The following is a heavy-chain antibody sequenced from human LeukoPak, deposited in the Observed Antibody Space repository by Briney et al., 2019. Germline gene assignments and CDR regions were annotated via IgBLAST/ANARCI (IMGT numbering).Heavy chain of an antibody. CDR3: ARGPYCSGGSCYGVSYYYYYMDV. J-gene: IGHJ6*03. D-gene: IGHD2-15*01. CDR2: ISSSGSTI. Sequence: GGSLRLSCAASGFTFSDYYMSWIRQAPGKGLEWVSYISSSGSTIYYADSVKGRFTVSRDNAKNSLYLQMNSLRAEDTAVYYCARGPYCSGGSCYGVSYYYYYMDVWGKGTTVTVSS. V-gene: IGHV3-11*04. CDR1: GFTFSDYY.